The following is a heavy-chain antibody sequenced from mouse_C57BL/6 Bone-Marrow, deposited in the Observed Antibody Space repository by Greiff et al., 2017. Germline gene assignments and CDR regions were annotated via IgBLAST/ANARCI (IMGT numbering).Heavy chain of an antibody. D-gene: IGHD1-1*01. V-gene: IGHV1-39*01. CDR3: ARGLGVVATGPLEPYAMDY. CDR2: INPNYGTT. CDR1: GYSFTDYN. J-gene: IGHJ4*01. Sequence: VQLQQSGPELVKPGASVKISCKASGYSFTDYNMNWVKQSNGKSLEWIGVINPNYGTTSYNQKFKGKATLTVDQSSSTAYMQLNSLTSEDSAVYYCARGLGVVATGPLEPYAMDYWGQGTSVTVSS.